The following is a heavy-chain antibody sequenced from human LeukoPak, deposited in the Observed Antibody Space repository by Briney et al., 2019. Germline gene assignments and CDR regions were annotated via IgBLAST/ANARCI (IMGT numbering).Heavy chain of an antibody. V-gene: IGHV1-69*06. D-gene: IGHD1-26*01. J-gene: IGHJ3*02. CDR3: ALLRDAFDI. CDR1: GGTFSSYA. CDR2: IIPIFGTA. Sequence: SVKVSCKASGGTFSSYAISWVRQAPGQGLEWMGGIIPIFGTANYAQKFQGRVTMTEDTSTDTAYMELSSLRSEDTAVYYCALLRDAFDIWGQGTMVTVSS.